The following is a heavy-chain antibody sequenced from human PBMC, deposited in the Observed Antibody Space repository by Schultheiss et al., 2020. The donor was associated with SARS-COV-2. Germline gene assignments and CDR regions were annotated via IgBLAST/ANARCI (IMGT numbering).Heavy chain of an antibody. V-gene: IGHV4-59*01. Sequence: SETLSLTCTVSGGSISSYYWSWIRQPPGKGLEWIGYIYYSGSTYYNPSLKSLVTISVDTSKNQFSLKLSSVTASDTAVYYCARTLYSSGWYDIDYWGQGTLVTVSS. J-gene: IGHJ4*02. CDR3: ARTLYSSGWYDIDY. CDR1: GGSISSYY. CDR2: IYYSGST. D-gene: IGHD6-19*01.